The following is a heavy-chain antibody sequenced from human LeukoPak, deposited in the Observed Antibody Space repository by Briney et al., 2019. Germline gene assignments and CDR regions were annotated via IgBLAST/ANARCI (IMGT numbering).Heavy chain of an antibody. CDR3: AREDYADSSGYYSSGEY. CDR2: IFSGGTI. CDR1: GFTISNYY. J-gene: IGHJ4*02. V-gene: IGHV3-66*01. Sequence: SGGSLRLSCVASGFTISNYYMSWVRQAPGKGLEWVSVIFSGGTIYYADAVKGRFTISKDNSKNTLYLQMNSLRAEDTAVYYCAREDYADSSGYYSSGEYWGQGTLVTVSS. D-gene: IGHD3-22*01.